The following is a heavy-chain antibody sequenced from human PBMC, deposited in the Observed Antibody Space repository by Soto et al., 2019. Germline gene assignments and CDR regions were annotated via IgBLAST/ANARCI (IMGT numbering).Heavy chain of an antibody. J-gene: IGHJ4*02. CDR1: GYSLTNYW. V-gene: IGHV5-51*01. CDR2: IYVGDSDT. Sequence: GESLQISCQGSGYSLTNYWIGWVRQMPGKGLEWMGIIYVGDSDTRYSPSFQGQVTISADKSISTVYLQWSSLKASDTAIYYCARLLNIFDFDYWGPGTLVTVSS. CDR3: ARLLNIFDFDY.